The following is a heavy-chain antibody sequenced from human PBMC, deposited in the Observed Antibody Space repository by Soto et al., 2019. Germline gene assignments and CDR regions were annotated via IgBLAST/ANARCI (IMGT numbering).Heavy chain of an antibody. D-gene: IGHD4-17*01. CDR1: GYSFTNYW. CDR2: IDPRDSYA. Sequence: PGESLKISCKGSGYSFTNYWISWVRQMPEKGLEWMGRIDPRDSYADYSPSFQGHVSISADKSANTAYLQWSSLEDSDTAIYYCARLSLSYGGLHDHWGQGSQVIVSS. CDR3: ARLSLSYGGLHDH. V-gene: IGHV5-10-1*01. J-gene: IGHJ4*02.